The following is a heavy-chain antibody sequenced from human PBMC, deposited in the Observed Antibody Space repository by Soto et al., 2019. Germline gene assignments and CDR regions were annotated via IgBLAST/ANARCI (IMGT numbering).Heavy chain of an antibody. D-gene: IGHD2-2*01. CDR1: GFTFSSYG. V-gene: IGHV3-30*18. J-gene: IGHJ6*02. CDR3: AKSLNYCISTSCRDYYYYGMDV. CDR2: ISYDGSNK. Sequence: GGSLRLSCAASGFTFSSYGMHWVRQAPGKGLEWVAVISYDGSNKYYADSVKGRFTISRDNSKNTLYLQMNSLRAEDTAVYYCAKSLNYCISTSCRDYYYYGMDVWGQGTTVTVSS.